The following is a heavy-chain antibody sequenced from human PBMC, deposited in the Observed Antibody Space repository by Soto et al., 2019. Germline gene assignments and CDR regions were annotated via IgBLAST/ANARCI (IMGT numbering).Heavy chain of an antibody. V-gene: IGHV1-3*01. CDR3: ARDRRYCSSTSCYKYYGMDV. D-gene: IGHD2-2*02. CDR2: INAGNGNT. Sequence: EASVKVSCKASGYTFTSYAMHWVRQAPGQRLEWMGWINAGNGNTKYSQKFQGRVTITRDTSASTAYMELSSLRSEDTAVYYCARDRRYCSSTSCYKYYGMDVWGQGTTVTVSS. J-gene: IGHJ6*02. CDR1: GYTFTSYA.